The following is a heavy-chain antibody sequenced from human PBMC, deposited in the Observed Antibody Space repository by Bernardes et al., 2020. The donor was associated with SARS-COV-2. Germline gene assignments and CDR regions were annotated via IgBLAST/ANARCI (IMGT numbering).Heavy chain of an antibody. D-gene: IGHD4-17*01. CDR3: ALTTVVPWAFDI. J-gene: IGHJ3*02. V-gene: IGHV4-61*02. CDR1: GDSLSRGDYY. CDR2: FHTGGST. Sequence: SEHLFRTRTGSGDSLSRGDYYCRWLRPPAGKGLEYIGRFHTGGSTKYNPSHESRVTISLDTSKNQFSLKLTSVTAADTAVYFCALTTVVPWAFDIWGQGTMVTVSS.